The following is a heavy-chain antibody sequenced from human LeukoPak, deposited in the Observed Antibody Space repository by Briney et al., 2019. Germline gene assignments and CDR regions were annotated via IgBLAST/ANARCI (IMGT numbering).Heavy chain of an antibody. CDR3: ARDPKPDD. D-gene: IGHD1-14*01. V-gene: IGHV3-48*04. J-gene: IGHJ4*02. CDR2: ISASSGTI. Sequence: GGSLRLSCATSGFTFSSSIMNWVRQAPGKGLEWIAYISASSGTIYYADSVKGRFTISRDDAQNSLYLQMNSLRAEDTAVYYCARDPKPDDWGQGTLVTVSS. CDR1: GFTFSSSI.